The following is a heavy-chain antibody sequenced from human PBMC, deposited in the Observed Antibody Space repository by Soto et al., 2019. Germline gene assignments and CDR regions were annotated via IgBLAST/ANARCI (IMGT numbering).Heavy chain of an antibody. CDR2: VYYSGST. Sequence: SETLSLTCTVSGVTVISSSYYWGWVRKPPGKGLEWIGSVYYSGSTYYNPSLESRVTIPVDKSKNQFSLKLMSLSAADTAVYYCGRLEGLATISYYFDYWGQGALVTVSS. CDR3: GRLEGLATISYYFDY. CDR1: GVTVISSSYY. D-gene: IGHD3-9*01. V-gene: IGHV4-39*01. J-gene: IGHJ4*02.